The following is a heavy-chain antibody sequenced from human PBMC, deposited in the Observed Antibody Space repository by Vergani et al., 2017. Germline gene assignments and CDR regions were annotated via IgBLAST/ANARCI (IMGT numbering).Heavy chain of an antibody. CDR1: GFTFSSYA. V-gene: IGHV3-23*04. D-gene: IGHD5-24*01. J-gene: IGHJ3*02. Sequence: VQLVESGGGVVQPGRSLRLSCAASGFTFSSYAMHWVRQAPGKGLEWVSAISGSTYYADSVKGRFTISRDNSKNTLYLQMNSLRAEDTAVYYCAKGSRRWLQFDAFDIWGQGTMVTVSS. CDR3: AKGSRRWLQFDAFDI. CDR2: ISGST.